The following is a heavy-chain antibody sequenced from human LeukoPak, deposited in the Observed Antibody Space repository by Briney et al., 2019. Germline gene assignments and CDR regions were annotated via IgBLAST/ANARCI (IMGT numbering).Heavy chain of an antibody. CDR2: ISDTGGGSII. Sequence: GGSLRLSCAASGFTFSSYEMNWVRQAPGKGLEWIAYISDTGGGSIIYYADSVRGRFTISRDNAKNSLFLQMNSLRAEDTAVYYCARFAGYSSAWYWDYWGQGTLVTVSS. V-gene: IGHV3-48*03. CDR3: ARFAGYSSAWYWDY. CDR1: GFTFSSYE. J-gene: IGHJ4*02. D-gene: IGHD6-19*01.